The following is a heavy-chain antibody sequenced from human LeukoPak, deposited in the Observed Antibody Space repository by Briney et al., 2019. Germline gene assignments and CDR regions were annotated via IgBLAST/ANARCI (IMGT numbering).Heavy chain of an antibody. CDR3: ARVRVRGFPNWFDP. CDR2: MNPNSGNT. Sequence: ASVRVSCKASGYTFTSYGINWVRQATGQGLEWMGWMNPNSGNTGYAQKFQGRVTMTRNTSISTAYMELSSLRSEDTAVYYCARVRVRGFPNWFDPWGQGTLVTVSS. CDR1: GYTFTSYG. J-gene: IGHJ5*02. V-gene: IGHV1-8*01. D-gene: IGHD3-10*01.